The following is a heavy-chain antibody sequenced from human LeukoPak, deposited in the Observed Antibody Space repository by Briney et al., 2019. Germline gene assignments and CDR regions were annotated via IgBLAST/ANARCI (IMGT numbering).Heavy chain of an antibody. D-gene: IGHD4-11*01. V-gene: IGHV3-64D*09. CDR3: VKVALYRNYYWSAVFDI. CDR2: ISSHGGST. J-gene: IGHJ3*02. CDR1: GFSFSSYA. Sequence: GGSLRLSCSASGFSFSSYAMHWVRQAPGKGLEYVSAISSHGGSTSYADPVRGRFTISRDNSKNTLYLQISSLRAEDTAVYSCVKVALYRNYYWSAVFDIWGQGTMVTVSS.